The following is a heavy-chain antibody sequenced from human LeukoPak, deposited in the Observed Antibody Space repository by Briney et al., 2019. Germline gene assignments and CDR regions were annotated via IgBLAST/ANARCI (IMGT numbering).Heavy chain of an antibody. CDR2: IYYSGST. CDR1: GGSISSSSYY. V-gene: IGHV4-39*01. J-gene: IGHJ4*02. CDR3: ARHGPYYDYVPHYFDY. D-gene: IGHD3-16*01. Sequence: SSETLSLTCTVSGGSISSSSYYWGWIRQPPGKGLEWIGSIYYSGSTYYNPSLKSRVTISVDTSKNQFSLKLSSVTAADTAVYYCARHGPYYDYVPHYFDYWGQGTLVTVSS.